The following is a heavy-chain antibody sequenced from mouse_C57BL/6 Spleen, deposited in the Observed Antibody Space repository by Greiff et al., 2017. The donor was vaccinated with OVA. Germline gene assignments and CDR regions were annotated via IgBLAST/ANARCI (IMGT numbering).Heavy chain of an antibody. CDR2: IWTGGGT. V-gene: IGHV2-9-1*01. CDR3: ATGGYFDY. Sequence: VKLQESGPGLVAPSQSLSITCTVSGFSLTSYAISWVRQPPGTGLEWLGVIWTGGGTTYNSALNSRLSISTDNSKSQVFLKMNSLNTDDTARYYCATGGYFDYWGQGTPLTVSS. J-gene: IGHJ2*01. CDR1: GFSLTSYA.